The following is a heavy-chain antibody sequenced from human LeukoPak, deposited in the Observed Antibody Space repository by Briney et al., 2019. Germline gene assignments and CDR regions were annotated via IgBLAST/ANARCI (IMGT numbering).Heavy chain of an antibody. CDR1: GYSFTSYW. CDR2: IYPGDSDT. J-gene: IGHJ4*02. Sequence: GESLKISCKGSGYSFTSYWIGWVRQMPGKGLEWMGIIYPGDSDTRYNPSFEGQVTISADKSISTAYLHWSSLKASDTAMYYCARLGAGSVWIKYYFDYWGQGTLVTVSS. CDR3: ARLGAGSVWIKYYFDY. V-gene: IGHV5-51*01. D-gene: IGHD6-19*01.